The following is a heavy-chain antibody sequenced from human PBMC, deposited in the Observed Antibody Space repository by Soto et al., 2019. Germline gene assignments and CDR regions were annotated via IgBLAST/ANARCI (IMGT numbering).Heavy chain of an antibody. D-gene: IGHD1-1*01. CDR2: ISSSGSTI. J-gene: IGHJ6*02. V-gene: IGHV3-48*03. CDR3: AGALENPYFYYGLNV. Sequence: PGGSLRLSCAASGFTFSSYEMNWVRQAPGKGLEWVSYISSSGSTIYYADSVKGRFTISRDNAKNSLYLQMNSLRVEDTATYYCAGALENPYFYYGLNVWGQGTTVTVSS. CDR1: GFTFSSYE.